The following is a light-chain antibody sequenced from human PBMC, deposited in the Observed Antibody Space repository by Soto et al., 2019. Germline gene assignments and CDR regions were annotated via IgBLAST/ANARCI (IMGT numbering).Light chain of an antibody. CDR1: SSDVGGYNY. V-gene: IGLV2-8*01. J-gene: IGLJ2*01. CDR2: EVN. CDR3: SSYADTRNFGVV. Sequence: QSALTQPPSASGSPGQSVTISCTGTSSDVGGYNYVSWYQQHPGKAPKLMIYEVNKRPSGVPDRFSGSKSDNTASLTVSGLQAEDEADYYCSSYADTRNFGVVFGGGTKLTV.